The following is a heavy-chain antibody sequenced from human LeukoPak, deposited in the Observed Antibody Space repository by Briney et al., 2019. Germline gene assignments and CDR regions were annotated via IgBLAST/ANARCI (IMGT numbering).Heavy chain of an antibody. J-gene: IGHJ5*02. V-gene: IGHV3-21*01. D-gene: IGHD6-13*01. CDR2: ISSSSSYI. CDR3: ARGGVSAAGRPNKGGNWFDP. CDR1: GFTFSSYS. Sequence: GGSLRLSCAASGFTFSSYSMNWVRQAPGKGLEWVSSISSSSSYIYYADSVKGRFTISRDNAKNSLYLQMNSLRAEDTAVYYCARGGVSAAGRPNKGGNWFDPWGQGTPVTVSS.